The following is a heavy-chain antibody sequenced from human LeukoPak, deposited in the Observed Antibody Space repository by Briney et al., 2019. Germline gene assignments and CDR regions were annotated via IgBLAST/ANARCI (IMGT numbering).Heavy chain of an antibody. V-gene: IGHV4-39*01. Sequence: SGPTLVKPTQTLTLTCTFSGFSLRTSGVGVGWIRQPPGKGLEWIGSIYYSGSTYYNPSLKSRVTISVDTSKNQFSLKLSSVTAADTAVYYCARHLSGYYYYYMDVWGKGTTVTVSS. D-gene: IGHD6-25*01. CDR1: GFSLRTSGVG. J-gene: IGHJ6*03. CDR2: IYYSGST. CDR3: ARHLSGYYYYYMDV.